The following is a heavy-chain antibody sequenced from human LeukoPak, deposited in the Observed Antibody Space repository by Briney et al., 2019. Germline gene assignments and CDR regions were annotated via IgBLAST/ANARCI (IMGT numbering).Heavy chain of an antibody. J-gene: IGHJ6*02. V-gene: IGHV3-23*01. CDR2: ISGSGGTT. CDR1: GFTFNNYA. D-gene: IGHD1-14*01. CDR3: AKVSGGGLYYDGIDV. Sequence: GGSLRLSCAASGFTFNNYAMNWVRQAPGKGLEWVSVISGSGGTTYYADSVKGRFTISRESSKNTLYLQMNSLRAEDTAVYYCAKVSGGGLYYDGIDVWGQGTTVTVSS.